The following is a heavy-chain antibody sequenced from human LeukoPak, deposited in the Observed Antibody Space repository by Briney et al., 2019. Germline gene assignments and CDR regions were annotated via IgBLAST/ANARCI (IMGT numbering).Heavy chain of an antibody. CDR1: GFTFSSYA. V-gene: IGHV3-23*01. CDR2: ISGSGGIT. D-gene: IGHD2-2*01. CDR3: AKGPIYCSSTSCPPDY. J-gene: IGHJ4*02. Sequence: QAGGSLRLSCTASGFTFSSYAMTWVRQPPGKGLEWVSGISGSGGITYYADSVKGRFTISRDNSKNTLYLQMNSLRAEDTAVYCCAKGPIYCSSTSCPPDYWGQGTLVTVSS.